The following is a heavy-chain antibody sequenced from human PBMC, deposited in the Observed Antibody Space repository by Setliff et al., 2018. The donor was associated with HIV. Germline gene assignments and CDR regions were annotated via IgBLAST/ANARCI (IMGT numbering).Heavy chain of an antibody. V-gene: IGHV4-34*01. CDR3: ATSGYSSSSGGDWFDP. Sequence: SSETLSLTCAVYGGSLSGYYWRWIRQPPGKGLEWIGDVSHTGSTNYNPSLKSRITISADTPKNQFSLKLSSVTVADTAVYYCATSGYSSSSGGDWFDPWGQGTVVTVSS. D-gene: IGHD6-6*01. CDR2: VSHTGST. CDR1: GGSLSGYY. J-gene: IGHJ5*02.